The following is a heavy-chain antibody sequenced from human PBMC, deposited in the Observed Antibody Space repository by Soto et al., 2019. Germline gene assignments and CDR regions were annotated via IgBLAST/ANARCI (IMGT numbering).Heavy chain of an antibody. CDR3: ARDMGYSSGHGFDY. J-gene: IGHJ4*02. CDR1: GFTFSTYG. Sequence: GGSLRLSCAASGFTFSTYGMQWVRQAPGKGLEWVALIWYDGSNKYYADSVKGRFTIPRDNSKNTLYLQMNSLRAEDTAVYYCARDMGYSSGHGFDYWGQGTLVTVSS. V-gene: IGHV3-33*01. CDR2: IWYDGSNK. D-gene: IGHD6-19*01.